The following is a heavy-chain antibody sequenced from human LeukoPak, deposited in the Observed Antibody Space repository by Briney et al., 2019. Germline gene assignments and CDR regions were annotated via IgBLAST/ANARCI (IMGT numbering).Heavy chain of an antibody. Sequence: ASVKVSCKASGGTFSSYVISWVRQAPGQGLEWMGGIIPIFGTANYAQKFQGRVTITTDESTSTAYMELSSLRSEDTAVYYCARVGSGGWFDPWGQGTLVTVSS. CDR2: IIPIFGTA. D-gene: IGHD1-26*01. CDR3: ARVGSGGWFDP. V-gene: IGHV1-69*05. J-gene: IGHJ5*02. CDR1: GGTFSSYV.